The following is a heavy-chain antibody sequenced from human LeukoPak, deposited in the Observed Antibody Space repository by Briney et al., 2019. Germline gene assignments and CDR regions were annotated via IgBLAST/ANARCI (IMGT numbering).Heavy chain of an antibody. CDR2: ISWNSGSI. CDR1: GFTFDDYA. V-gene: IGHV3-9*03. D-gene: IGHD1-1*01. CDR3: AKGMTGTMFHPNAFDI. J-gene: IGHJ3*02. Sequence: GRSLRLSCATSGFTFDDYAMHWVRQAPGKGLEWVSGISWNSGSIGYADSVKGRFAISRDNAKNSLYLQMNSLRAEDMALYYCAKGMTGTMFHPNAFDIWGQGTMVTVSS.